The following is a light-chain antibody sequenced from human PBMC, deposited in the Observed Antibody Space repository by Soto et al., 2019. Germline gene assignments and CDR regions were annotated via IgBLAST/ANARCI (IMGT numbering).Light chain of an antibody. Sequence: EVVLTQSPATLSLSPGEGASLSCRASQTVTNLAWYQHKPGQAPRLLIYHASTRATGIPARFSGSGSGTDFTLSISSLEPEDFVVYYCQQYSSWLRSFGGGTKVEIK. CDR2: HAS. J-gene: IGKJ4*01. CDR3: QQYSSWLRS. V-gene: IGKV3-11*01. CDR1: QTVTN.